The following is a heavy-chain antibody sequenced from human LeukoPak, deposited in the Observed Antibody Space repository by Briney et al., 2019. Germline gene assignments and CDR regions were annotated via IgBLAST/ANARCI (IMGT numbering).Heavy chain of an antibody. J-gene: IGHJ4*02. D-gene: IGHD2-8*01. Sequence: ASLKVSCKASGYTFTGPYIHWVRQAPGQGLEWMGWINPNSGGTKYAQKFQGRVTVTRDTSTSTAYMELSGLRADDTAAYYCARVEYCTKGVCINFDLWGQGTLVTVSS. CDR3: ARVEYCTKGVCINFDL. CDR2: INPNSGGT. CDR1: GYTFTGPY. V-gene: IGHV1-2*02.